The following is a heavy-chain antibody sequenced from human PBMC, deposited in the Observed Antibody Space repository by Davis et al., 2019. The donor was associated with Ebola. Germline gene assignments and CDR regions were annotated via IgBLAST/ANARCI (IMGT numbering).Heavy chain of an antibody. J-gene: IGHJ4*02. CDR2: ISGSGGST. CDR1: GYTFRIHA. Sequence: PGGSLRLSCATSGYTFRIHAMTWVRQAPGKGLDWVSAISGSGGSTYYADSVKGRFTISRDNSKNTLYLQMNSLRAEDTAVYYCATPIVATTGEDYWGQGTLVTVSS. V-gene: IGHV3-23*01. CDR3: ATPIVATTGEDY. D-gene: IGHD5-12*01.